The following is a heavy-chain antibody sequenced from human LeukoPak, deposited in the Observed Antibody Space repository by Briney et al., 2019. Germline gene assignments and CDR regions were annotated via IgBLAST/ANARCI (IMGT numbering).Heavy chain of an antibody. CDR1: GDSVSSNSAA. Sequence: SQTLTLTCAISGDSVSSNSAAWNWIRRSPSRGLEWLARTYYRSKWYNDYAASVKSRITINPDTSKNLLSLQLNAVTPEDTAVYYCALGSRNNAFDVWGQPTMVTVSS. J-gene: IGHJ3*01. CDR2: TYYRSKWYN. V-gene: IGHV6-1*01. CDR3: ALGSRNNAFDV. D-gene: IGHD1-14*01.